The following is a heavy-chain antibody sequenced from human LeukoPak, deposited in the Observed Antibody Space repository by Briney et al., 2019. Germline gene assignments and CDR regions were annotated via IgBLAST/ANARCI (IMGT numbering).Heavy chain of an antibody. V-gene: IGHV3-73*01. CDR3: TGVAGEIS. Sequence: GGSLRLSCAASGFTFSGSAMHWVRQASGKGLEWVGRIRSEANSYATAYAASVKGRFTISRDDSKNTAYLQMNSLKTEDTAVYYCTGVAGEISWGQGTLVTVSS. CDR2: IRSEANSYAT. J-gene: IGHJ4*02. CDR1: GFTFSGSA. D-gene: IGHD3-3*01.